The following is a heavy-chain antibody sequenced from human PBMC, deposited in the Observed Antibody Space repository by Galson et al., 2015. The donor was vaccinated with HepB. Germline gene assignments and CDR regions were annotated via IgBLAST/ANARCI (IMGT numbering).Heavy chain of an antibody. V-gene: IGHV3-7*03. CDR2: IKQDGSEK. CDR3: ARVPQLRYFDGYAFDI. J-gene: IGHJ3*02. D-gene: IGHD3-9*01. Sequence: SLRLSCAASGFTFSSYWMSWVRQAPGKGLEWVANIKQDGSEKYYVDSVKGRFTISRDNAKNSLYLQMNSLRAEDTAVYYCARVPQLRYFDGYAFDIWGQGTMVTVSS. CDR1: GFTFSSYW.